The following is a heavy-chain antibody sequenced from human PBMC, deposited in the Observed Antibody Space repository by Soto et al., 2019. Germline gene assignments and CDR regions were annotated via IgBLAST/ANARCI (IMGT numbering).Heavy chain of an antibody. CDR3: ARDHPLGAPTLDL. D-gene: IGHD1-26*01. Sequence: PGGSLRLSCVASGFTFSSYLMHWVRQAPRKGLVWVSRINSDESTTNYADSVKGRFTISRDNAKNSLHLQMNSLRAEDTALYFCARDHPLGAPTLDLWGQGTQVTVSS. V-gene: IGHV3-74*01. CDR2: INSDESTT. CDR1: GFTFSSYL. J-gene: IGHJ5*02.